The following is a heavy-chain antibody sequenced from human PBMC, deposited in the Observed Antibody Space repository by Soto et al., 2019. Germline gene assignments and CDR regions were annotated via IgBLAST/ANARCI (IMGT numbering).Heavy chain of an antibody. V-gene: IGHV4-39*01. CDR3: RGIVVVVAATQDPYLDY. Sequence: QLQLQESGPGLVKPSETLSLTCTVSGGSISSGSYYWGWIRQPPGKGLEWIGSIYYSGSTYYNPSLKSRVTISVDTSKNQFSLKLSSVTAADTAVYYCRGIVVVVAATQDPYLDYWGQGTLVTVSS. J-gene: IGHJ4*02. CDR1: GGSISSGSYY. CDR2: IYYSGST. D-gene: IGHD2-15*01.